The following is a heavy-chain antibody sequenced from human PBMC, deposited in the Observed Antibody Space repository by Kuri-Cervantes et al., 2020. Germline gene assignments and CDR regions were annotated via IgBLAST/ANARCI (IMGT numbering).Heavy chain of an antibody. Sequence: GESLKISCAASGFTFSSYAMSWVRQAPGKGLEWVSAISGSGGSTYYADSVEGRFTISRDNSKNTLYLQMNSLRAEDTAVYYCARDRVCTHGMDVWGQGTTVTVSS. CDR1: GFTFSSYA. J-gene: IGHJ6*02. V-gene: IGHV3-23*01. CDR3: ARDRVCTHGMDV. CDR2: ISGSGGST. D-gene: IGHD3-10*01.